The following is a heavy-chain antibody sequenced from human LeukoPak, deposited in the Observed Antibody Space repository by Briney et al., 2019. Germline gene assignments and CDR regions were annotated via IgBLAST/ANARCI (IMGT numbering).Heavy chain of an antibody. D-gene: IGHD3-3*01. Sequence: PSETLSLTCTVSGGSISSYYWSWIRQPPGKGLEWIGYIYYSGSTNYNPSLKSRVTISVDTSKNQFSLKLSSVTAADTAVYYCARSDTVFGWYYFDYWGQGTLVTVSS. CDR3: ARSDTVFGWYYFDY. CDR1: GGSISSYY. CDR2: IYYSGST. V-gene: IGHV4-59*01. J-gene: IGHJ4*02.